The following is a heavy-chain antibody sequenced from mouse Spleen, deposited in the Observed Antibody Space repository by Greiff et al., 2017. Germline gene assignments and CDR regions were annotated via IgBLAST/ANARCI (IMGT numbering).Heavy chain of an antibody. D-gene: IGHD2-1*01. CDR3: TRGGHLLPRAMDY. CDR1: GYTFTDYE. Sequence: QVQLKESGAELVRPGASVTLSCKASGYTFTDYEMHWVKQTPVHGLEWIGAIDPDTGGTAYNQKFKGKAILTADKSSSTAYMELRSLTSEDSAVYYFTRGGHLLPRAMDYWGQGNSGTVSS. V-gene: IGHV1-15*01. CDR2: IDPDTGGT. J-gene: IGHJ4*01.